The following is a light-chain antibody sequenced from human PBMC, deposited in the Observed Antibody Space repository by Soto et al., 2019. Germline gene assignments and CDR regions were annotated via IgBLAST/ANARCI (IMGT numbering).Light chain of an antibody. CDR3: QSYDSSLSDLV. V-gene: IGLV1-40*01. CDR2: GNS. Sequence: QSVLTQPASVSGAPGQRVTISCTGSSSNIGAGYDVHWYQQLPGTAPKLLIYGNSNRPSGVPDRFSDSKSGTSASLAITGLQAEDEADYYCQSYDSSLSDLVFGGGTKLTVL. CDR1: SSNIGAGYD. J-gene: IGLJ2*01.